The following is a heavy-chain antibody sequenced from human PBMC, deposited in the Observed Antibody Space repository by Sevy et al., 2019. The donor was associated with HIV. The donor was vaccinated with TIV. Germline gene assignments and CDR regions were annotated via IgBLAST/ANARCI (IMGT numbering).Heavy chain of an antibody. CDR2: IRGSGGST. J-gene: IGHJ6*03. CDR1: GFTFSSYA. Sequence: GGSLRLSCAASGFTFSSYAMSWVRQAPGKVLEWVSAIRGSGGSTYYADSVKGRFTISRDNSKNTLYLQMNSLRAEDTALYSCAKDGYKPSVGDENYYYYYMDVWGKGTTVTVSS. D-gene: IGHD1-20*01. V-gene: IGHV3-23*01. CDR3: AKDGYKPSVGDENYYYYYMDV.